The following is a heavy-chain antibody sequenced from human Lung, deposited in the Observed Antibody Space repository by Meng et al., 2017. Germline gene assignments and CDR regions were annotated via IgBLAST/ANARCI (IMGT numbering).Heavy chain of an antibody. J-gene: IGHJ4*02. V-gene: IGHV1-8*01. CDR2: MNPNRGNT. D-gene: IGHD3-3*01. Sequence: QVQLAQSGAEVKKPGPSVKVACKASGYTFTSYDINWVRQATGQGLEWMGWMNPNRGNTGYAQKFQGRVTMTMNTSISTAYMELSSLRSEDTAVYYCARAIFALANSDYWGQGTLVTVSS. CDR1: GYTFTSYD. CDR3: ARAIFALANSDY.